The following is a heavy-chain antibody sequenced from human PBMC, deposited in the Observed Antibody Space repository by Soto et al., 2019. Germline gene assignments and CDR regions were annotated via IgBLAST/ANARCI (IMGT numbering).Heavy chain of an antibody. CDR3: ARDRAAGGY. CDR1: GFSFSNYE. CDR2: ISSGGDTI. Sequence: EMHLVESGGGLVQPGGSLRLSCAASGFSFSNYEMNWVRQAPGKGLEWVAYISSGGDTIHYADSVRGRFTVSRDNAMNSLSLQMNSRRVEDTALYYCARDRAAGGYWGQGTLVTVSS. D-gene: IGHD6-13*01. J-gene: IGHJ4*02. V-gene: IGHV3-48*03.